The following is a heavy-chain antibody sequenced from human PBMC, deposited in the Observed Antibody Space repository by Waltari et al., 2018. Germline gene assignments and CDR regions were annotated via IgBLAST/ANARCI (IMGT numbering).Heavy chain of an antibody. D-gene: IGHD7-27*01. CDR2: IYYSGST. J-gene: IGHJ4*02. CDR3: TTNGNY. Sequence: QLQLQESGPGLVQPSETLSLPCIVSGGSISSSSHYWGWIRQPPGKGLEWIGNIYYSGSTYYNPSLKSRVTISVDTSKNQFSLKLSSVTATDTAVYYCTTNGNYWGQGTLVTVSS. V-gene: IGHV4-39*01. CDR1: GGSISSSSHY.